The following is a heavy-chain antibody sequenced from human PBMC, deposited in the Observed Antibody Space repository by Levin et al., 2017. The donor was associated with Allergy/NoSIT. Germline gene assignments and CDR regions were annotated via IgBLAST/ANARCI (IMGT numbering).Heavy chain of an antibody. Sequence: GGSLRLSCTTSGFSFSSYGMHWVRQAPGKGREGVAVLWSNGINQYYADSVKGRFTFSRDSSRNTLYLQMDSLRPEDTAVYYCAREIGPYDAFDIWGQGTLVTVSS. CDR3: AREIGPYDAFDI. D-gene: IGHD3-10*01. CDR1: GFSFSSYG. V-gene: IGHV3-33*01. J-gene: IGHJ3*02. CDR2: LWSNGINQ.